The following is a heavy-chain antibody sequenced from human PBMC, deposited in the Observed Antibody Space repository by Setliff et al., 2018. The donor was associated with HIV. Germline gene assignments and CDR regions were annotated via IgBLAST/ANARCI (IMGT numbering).Heavy chain of an antibody. V-gene: IGHV1-46*02. D-gene: IGHD6-19*01. J-gene: IGHJ4*02. Sequence: ASVKVSCKTSAYTFNSYYMHWIRQAPGQGLEWMGLIGPSGSSTTYAQNFQGRVTMSRDTSTNTVYMELSSLRFEDTAVYYCARGGPRGLEVAALEFDYWGQGKMVTVSS. CDR1: AYTFNSYY. CDR3: ARGGPRGLEVAALEFDY. CDR2: IGPSGSST.